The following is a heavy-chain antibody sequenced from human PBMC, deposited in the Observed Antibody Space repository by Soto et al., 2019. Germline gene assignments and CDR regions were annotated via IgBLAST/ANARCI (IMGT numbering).Heavy chain of an antibody. CDR2: IIPIFGTA. CDR1: GGTFSSYA. J-gene: IGHJ6*02. Sequence: QVQLVQSGAEVKKPGSSVKVSCTASGGTFSSYAISWVRQAPGQGLEWMGGIIPIFGTANYAQKFQGRVTITADESTSTAYMELSSLSSEDTAVYYCARDTPSLNRGGMDVWGQGTTVTVSS. V-gene: IGHV1-69*01. D-gene: IGHD3-10*01. CDR3: ARDTPSLNRGGMDV.